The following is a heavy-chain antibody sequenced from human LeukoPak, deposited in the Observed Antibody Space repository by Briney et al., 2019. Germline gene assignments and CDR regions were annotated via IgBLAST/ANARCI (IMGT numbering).Heavy chain of an antibody. D-gene: IGHD5-24*01. J-gene: IGHJ5*02. CDR3: AKLGAGRDGYNLGWFDP. Sequence: GGSLRLSCAASGFTFSSYAMSWVRQAPGKGLEWVSAISGSGGSTYYADSVKGRFTISRDNSKNTLYLQINSLRAEDTAVYYCAKLGAGRDGYNLGWFDPWGQGTLVTVSS. CDR2: ISGSGGST. V-gene: IGHV3-23*01. CDR1: GFTFSSYA.